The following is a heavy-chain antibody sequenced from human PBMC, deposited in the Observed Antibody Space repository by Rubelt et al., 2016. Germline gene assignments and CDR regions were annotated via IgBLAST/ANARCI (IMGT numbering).Heavy chain of an antibody. J-gene: IGHJ3*01. V-gene: IGHV4-39*02. CDR3: VRDRGSNWYIRYAFDV. Sequence: QLQLQESGPGLVKPSETLSLTCTVSGGPISSSSFYWGWIRQSPGRHLEWIGSIHFSENTYYNPSFKSRVTISEDTSKNQFSLNLSSVTAAETAIYYCVRDRGSNWYIRYAFDVWGQGTMVTVSS. D-gene: IGHD6-13*01. CDR2: IHFSENT. CDR1: GGPISSSSFY.